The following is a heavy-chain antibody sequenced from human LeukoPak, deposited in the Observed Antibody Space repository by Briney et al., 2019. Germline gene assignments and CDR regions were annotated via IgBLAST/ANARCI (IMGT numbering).Heavy chain of an antibody. CDR1: GFTVSSNY. CDR3: ARDAIGDYGSGSYYTDY. Sequence: GSLLLSCAASGFTVSSNYMSWVRQAPGKGLEWVSVIYSGGSTYYADSVKGRFTISRHNSKNTLYLQMNSLRAEDTAVYYCARDAIGDYGSGSYYTDYWGQGTLVTVSS. D-gene: IGHD3-10*01. CDR2: IYSGGST. J-gene: IGHJ4*02. V-gene: IGHV3-53*04.